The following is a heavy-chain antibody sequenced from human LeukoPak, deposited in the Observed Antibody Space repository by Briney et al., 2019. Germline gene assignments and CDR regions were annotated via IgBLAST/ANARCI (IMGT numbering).Heavy chain of an antibody. CDR3: ARDGYYDFWSGYYYGMDV. CDR1: GYTFTSYG. Sequence: ASVKVSCKASGYTFTSYGISWVRQAPGQGLEWMGIINPSGGSTSYAQKFQGRVTMTRDTSTSTVYMELSSLRSEDTAVYYCARDGYYDFWSGYYYGMDVWGQGTTVTVSS. CDR2: INPSGGST. D-gene: IGHD3-3*01. V-gene: IGHV1-46*01. J-gene: IGHJ6*02.